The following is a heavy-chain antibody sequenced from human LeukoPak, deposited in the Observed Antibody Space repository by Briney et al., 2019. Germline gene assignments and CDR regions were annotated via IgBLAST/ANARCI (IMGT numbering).Heavy chain of an antibody. J-gene: IGHJ4*02. Sequence: GGSLRLSCAASGFTFSSYAMSWVRQAPGKGLVWVSRINSDGGATNYADYVKGRFTISRDNAKNTLYLQMNSLRAEDTAVYYCARRSSGSPPYYFDYWGQGTLVTVSS. CDR3: ARRSSGSPPYYFDY. D-gene: IGHD1-26*01. CDR2: INSDGGAT. CDR1: GFTFSSYA. V-gene: IGHV3-74*01.